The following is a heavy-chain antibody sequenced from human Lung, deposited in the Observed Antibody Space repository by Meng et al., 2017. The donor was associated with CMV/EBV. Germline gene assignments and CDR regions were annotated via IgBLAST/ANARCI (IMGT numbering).Heavy chain of an antibody. V-gene: IGHV3-30*02. CDR2: IRYDGSNK. CDR1: GFNFKSYG. Sequence: SCAASGFNFKSYGMHWVRQAPGKGLEWVAFIRYDGSNKNYEESVKGRFTISRDNSKNTLYLQMNSLTVEDTALYYCAKSSNSVPRWFDSWGQGDXVTVSS. J-gene: IGHJ5*01. D-gene: IGHD2-15*01. CDR3: AKSSNSVPRWFDS.